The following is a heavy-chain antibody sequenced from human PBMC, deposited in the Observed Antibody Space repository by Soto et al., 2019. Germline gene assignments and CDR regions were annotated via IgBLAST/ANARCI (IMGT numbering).Heavy chain of an antibody. CDR2: ISSSSSTI. D-gene: IGHD3-3*01. V-gene: IGHV3-48*01. J-gene: IGHJ6*02. CDR1: EFTFSSYS. Sequence: GGSPXLSFAASEFTFSSYSMNWVRQAPGKGLEWVSYISSSSSTIYYADSVKGRFTISRDNSKNTLYLQMNSLRAEDTAVYYCAKDAYYDFWSGYSPDYYYGMDVWGQGTTVTVSS. CDR3: AKDAYYDFWSGYSPDYYYGMDV.